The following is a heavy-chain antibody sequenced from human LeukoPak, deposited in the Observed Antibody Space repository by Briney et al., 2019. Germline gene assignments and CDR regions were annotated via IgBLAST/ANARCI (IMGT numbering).Heavy chain of an antibody. V-gene: IGHV4-59*01. CDR2: IYYSGST. CDR3: ARTQNYGGGDAFDI. CDR1: GGSISSYY. Sequence: SETLSLTCTVSGGSISSYYWSWIRQPPGKGLEWIGYIYYSGSTNYNPSLKSRVTISVDTSKNQFSLKLSSVTAADTAVYYCARTQNYGGGDAFDIWGQGTMVTVSS. D-gene: IGHD4-23*01. J-gene: IGHJ3*02.